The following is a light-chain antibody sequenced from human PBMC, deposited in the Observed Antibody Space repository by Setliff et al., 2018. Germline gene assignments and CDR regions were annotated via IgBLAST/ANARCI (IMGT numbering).Light chain of an antibody. CDR3: LLYFSGTYV. V-gene: IGLV7-43*01. CDR1: TGAVTSGFY. Sequence: QAVVTQEPSLTVSPGGTVTLTCSSSTGAVTSGFYPNRFQQKPGQAPKSLIYDTYNKYSWTPARFSGSLLGGKAVLTLSGVQPEDEADYYCLLYFSGTYVFGTGTKVTVL. J-gene: IGLJ1*01. CDR2: DTY.